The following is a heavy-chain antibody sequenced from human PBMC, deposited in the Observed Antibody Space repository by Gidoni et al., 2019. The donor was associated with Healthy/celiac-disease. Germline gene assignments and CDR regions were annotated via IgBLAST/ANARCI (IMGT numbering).Heavy chain of an antibody. Sequence: EVQLVESGGGLVQPGGSLRLSCAASGFTFSSYSMNWVRQAPGKGLEWVSYISSSSSTIYYADSVKGRFTISRDNAKNSLYLQMNSLRAEDTAVYYCAPSGSYYYFDYWGQGTLVTVSS. CDR3: APSGSYYYFDY. CDR2: ISSSSSTI. V-gene: IGHV3-48*04. CDR1: GFTFSSYS. J-gene: IGHJ4*02. D-gene: IGHD1-26*01.